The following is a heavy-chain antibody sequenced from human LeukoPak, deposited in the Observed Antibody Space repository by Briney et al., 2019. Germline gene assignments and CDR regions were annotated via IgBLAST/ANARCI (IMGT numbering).Heavy chain of an antibody. V-gene: IGHV3-7*01. D-gene: IGHD3-22*01. Sequence: GGSLRLSCAASGFTFSSYWMSWVRQAPGKGLEWVANIKQDGSEKYYVDSVKGRFTISRDNAKNSLYLQMNRLRAEDTAVYYCARSVKGGGGDYYDSSGYPHGMDVWGQGTTVTVSS. CDR3: ARSVKGGGGDYYDSSGYPHGMDV. CDR1: GFTFSSYW. CDR2: IKQDGSEK. J-gene: IGHJ6*02.